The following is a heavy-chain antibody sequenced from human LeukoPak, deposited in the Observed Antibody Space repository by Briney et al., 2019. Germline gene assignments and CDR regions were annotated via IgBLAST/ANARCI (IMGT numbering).Heavy chain of an antibody. CDR1: GFTFSSYS. CDR3: AKVDLSIAAAGSFDY. J-gene: IGHJ4*02. Sequence: PGGSLRLSCAASGFTFSSYSMIWVRQAPGKGLEWVSSISSSSNYIYYADSVKGRFTISRDNAKNSLYLQMNSLRAEDTALYYCAKVDLSIAAAGSFDYWGQGTLVTVSS. D-gene: IGHD6-13*01. V-gene: IGHV3-21*04. CDR2: ISSSSNYI.